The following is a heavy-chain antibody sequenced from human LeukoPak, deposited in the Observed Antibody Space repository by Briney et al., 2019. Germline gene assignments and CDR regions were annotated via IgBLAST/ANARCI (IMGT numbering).Heavy chain of an antibody. Sequence: GGSLRLSCAASGFTFSSYAMSWVRQAPGKGLEWVSAISGSGGSTYYADSVKGRFTISRDNAKNSLYLQMNSLRAEDTAVYYCARASTLWFGELSFDYWGQGTLVTVSS. V-gene: IGHV3-23*01. CDR1: GFTFSSYA. D-gene: IGHD3-10*01. J-gene: IGHJ4*02. CDR3: ARASTLWFGELSFDY. CDR2: ISGSGGST.